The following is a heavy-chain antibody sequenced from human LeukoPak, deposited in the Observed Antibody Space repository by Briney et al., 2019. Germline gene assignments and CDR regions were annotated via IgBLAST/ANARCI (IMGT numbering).Heavy chain of an antibody. CDR3: ARRVPAAGAFDAFDI. V-gene: IGHV4-59*08. D-gene: IGHD2-2*01. Sequence: SETLSLTCTVSGGSISSYYWSWIRQPPGKGLEWIGYIYYSGTTNYNPSLKSRVTISVDPSKNHFSLKLSYVTAGDKAVYYCARRVPAAGAFDAFDIWGKGKMVTVSS. J-gene: IGHJ3*02. CDR1: GGSISSYY. CDR2: IYYSGTT.